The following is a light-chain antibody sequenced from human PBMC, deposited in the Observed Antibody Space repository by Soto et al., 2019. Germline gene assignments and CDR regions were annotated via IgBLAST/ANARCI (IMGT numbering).Light chain of an antibody. CDR1: QSLVYSDGDTY. V-gene: IGKV2-30*01. Sequence: DVVMTQSPLSLPVTLGQPASISCRSSQSLVYSDGDTYLNWFHQRPGQSPRRLIYQVSIRDSGVPDRFSGSGSGTVFTLRISRVEAEDVGSYYCMQGAHWPWTFGQGTKVDIK. CDR2: QVS. J-gene: IGKJ1*01. CDR3: MQGAHWPWT.